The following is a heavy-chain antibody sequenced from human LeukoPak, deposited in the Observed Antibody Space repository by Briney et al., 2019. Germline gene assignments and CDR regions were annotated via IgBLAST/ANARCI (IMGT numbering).Heavy chain of an antibody. J-gene: IGHJ4*02. D-gene: IGHD4-23*01. Sequence: GGSLRLSCAASGFTFSSYSMNWVRQAPGKGLEWVSYISTSDTTRYYADSVKGRFTISRDNAKNSLYLQMNSLRAEDTAVYYCARDIPLTHYGGPFDYWGQGTLVTVSS. CDR1: GFTFSSYS. CDR3: ARDIPLTHYGGPFDY. V-gene: IGHV3-48*04. CDR2: ISTSDTTR.